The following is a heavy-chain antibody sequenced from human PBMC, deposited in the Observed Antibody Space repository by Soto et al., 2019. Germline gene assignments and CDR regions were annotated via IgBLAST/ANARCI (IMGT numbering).Heavy chain of an antibody. V-gene: IGHV4-31*03. CDR2: IYYSGST. J-gene: IGHJ3*02. Sequence: TLSLPCTVSGGSVSSGGYYWSWIRQHPGKGLEWIWYIYYSGSTYYNPSLKSRFTISLDTSKNQFSLKLSSVTAADTAFYYCARGSATMVRGVIPNDAFDIWGQGTMGTVSS. CDR3: ARGSATMVRGVIPNDAFDI. CDR1: GGSVSSGGYY. D-gene: IGHD3-10*01.